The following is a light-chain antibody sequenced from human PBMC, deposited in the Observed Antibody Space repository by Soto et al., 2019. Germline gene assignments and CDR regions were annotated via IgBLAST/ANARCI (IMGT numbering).Light chain of an antibody. V-gene: IGKV1-12*01. CDR2: EAT. CDR1: QGLKF. CDR3: QQHNSFSIT. Sequence: DIQKTQYPSSVSASLGDTVTISCRASQGLKFLAWYQQKPGKAPRLLIYEATNLQSGVPPRFSGSGSGTDFTLTISSLQPEDFATYYCQQHNSFSITFGQGTRLEIK. J-gene: IGKJ5*01.